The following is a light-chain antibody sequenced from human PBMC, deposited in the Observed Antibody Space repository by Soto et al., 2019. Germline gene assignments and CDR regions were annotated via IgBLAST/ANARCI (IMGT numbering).Light chain of an antibody. V-gene: IGKV3-11*01. CDR2: DAS. CDR1: QSVSSY. J-gene: IGKJ1*01. Sequence: IGLSQSPATVSLSPGERATLSCRASQSVSSYLAWYQQKPGQAPRLLIYDASNRATGIPARFSGSGSGTDFTLTISSLEPEDFAVYYCQQRSNWPTFGQGTKV. CDR3: QQRSNWPT.